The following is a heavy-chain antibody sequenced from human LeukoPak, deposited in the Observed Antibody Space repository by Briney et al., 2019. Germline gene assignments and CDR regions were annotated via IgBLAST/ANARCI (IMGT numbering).Heavy chain of an antibody. CDR2: INPSGGST. D-gene: IGHD3-9*01. CDR3: ARAYYDILTGYPTPLCY. CDR1: GYTFTSYY. Sequence: ASVKVSCKASGYTFTSYYMHWVRQAPGQGLEWMGIINPSGGSTSYAQKFQGRVTMTRDTSTSTVYMELSSLRSEGTAVYYCARAYYDILTGYPTPLCYWGQGTLVTVSS. J-gene: IGHJ4*02. V-gene: IGHV1-46*03.